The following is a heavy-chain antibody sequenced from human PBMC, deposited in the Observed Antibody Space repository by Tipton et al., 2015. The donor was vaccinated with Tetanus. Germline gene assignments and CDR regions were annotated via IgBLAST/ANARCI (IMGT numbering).Heavy chain of an antibody. CDR1: GFIFSSYG. CDR2: SWYDGTDK. CDR3: AREADCSGGSCFSGYFDN. V-gene: IGHV3-33*01. D-gene: IGHD2-15*01. J-gene: IGHJ4*02. Sequence: SLRLSCAASGFIFSSYGIHWVRQAPGKGLEWVAVSWYDGTDKYYADSVKGRFTISRDNSKNTLYLQMNSLRAEDTAVYYCAREADCSGGSCFSGYFDNWGQGTQVPVSS.